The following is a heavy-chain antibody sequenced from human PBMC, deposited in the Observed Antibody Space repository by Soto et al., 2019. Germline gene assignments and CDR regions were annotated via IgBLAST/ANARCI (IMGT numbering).Heavy chain of an antibody. Sequence: VQLEQSETEVRKPGSSVKLSCKTSGDSFNDYAISWVRQAPGQGLEWMGGIIPILNLVRYAEKFQGRVTISATDSTGTAYLEVTRLRSEDTATYYCATATESTRGGRLDVWGLGTTVSVSS. J-gene: IGHJ6*02. CDR2: IIPILNLV. CDR1: GDSFNDYA. D-gene: IGHD3-16*01. V-gene: IGHV1-69*01. CDR3: ATATESTRGGRLDV.